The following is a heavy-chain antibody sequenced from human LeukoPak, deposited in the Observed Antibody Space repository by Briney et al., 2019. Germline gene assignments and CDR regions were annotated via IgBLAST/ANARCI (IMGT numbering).Heavy chain of an antibody. CDR2: ISWNSGSI. V-gene: IGHV3-9*03. Sequence: GGSLRLSCAASGFTFDNYAMYWVRQAPGQGLEGVSGISWNSGSIGYADSVKGRFTISRDNAKNSLYLQMNSLRAEDMALYYCAKGMSSSTWYVSFDYWGQGTLVTVSS. D-gene: IGHD6-13*01. J-gene: IGHJ4*02. CDR1: GFTFDNYA. CDR3: AKGMSSSTWYVSFDY.